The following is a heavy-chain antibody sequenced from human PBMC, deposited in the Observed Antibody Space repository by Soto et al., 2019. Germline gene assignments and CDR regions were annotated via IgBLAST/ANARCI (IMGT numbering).Heavy chain of an antibody. CDR1: GGSISSGDYY. V-gene: IGHV4-30-4*01. D-gene: IGHD6-19*01. Sequence: LSLTCTVSGGSISSGDYYWSWIRQPPGKGLEWIGYIYYSGSTYYNPSLKSRVTISVDTSKNQFSLKLSSVTAADTAVYYCARGGSGWYNWFDPWGQGTLVTVSS. CDR2: IYYSGST. CDR3: ARGGSGWYNWFDP. J-gene: IGHJ5*02.